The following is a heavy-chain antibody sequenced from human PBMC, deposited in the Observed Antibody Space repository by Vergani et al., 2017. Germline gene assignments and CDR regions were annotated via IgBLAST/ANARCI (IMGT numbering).Heavy chain of an antibody. Sequence: QLQLQESGPGLVKPSETLSLTCTVSGGSISSSSYYWGWIRQPPGKGLEWIGSIYYSGSTYYNPSLKSRVTISVDTSQNQFSLKLSSVTAADTAVYYCARRLDYGDADYWGQGTLVTVSS. J-gene: IGHJ4*02. CDR2: IYYSGST. CDR3: ARRLDYGDADY. V-gene: IGHV4-39*01. CDR1: GGSISSSSYY. D-gene: IGHD4-17*01.